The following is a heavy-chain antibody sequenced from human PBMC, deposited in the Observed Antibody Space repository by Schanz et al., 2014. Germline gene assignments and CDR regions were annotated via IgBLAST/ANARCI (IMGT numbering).Heavy chain of an antibody. J-gene: IGHJ4*02. V-gene: IGHV3-33*06. CDR1: GFTFRSYG. CDR2: ISYDGSSK. CDR3: VKDDRGDVVVVAANY. D-gene: IGHD2-15*01. Sequence: QVQLVESGGGVVQPGRSLRLSCAASGFTFRSYGMHWVRQAPGKGLEWVALISYDGSSKNHADSVQGRFTISRDNSKNALYLQMDSLRAEDTAVYYCVKDDRGDVVVVAANYWGQGAQVIVSS.